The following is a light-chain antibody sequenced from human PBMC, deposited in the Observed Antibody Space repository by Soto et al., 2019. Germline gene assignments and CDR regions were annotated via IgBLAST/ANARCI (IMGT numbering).Light chain of an antibody. Sequence: DIQMTHSPSSLSASVEARVTIICRASQSVSTRLAWYQQKPGKAPKLLIYDASSLESGVPQRFSGSGSGTEFTLTISSLQTDDFSTYYCQQYHSYWTFGQGTKVDNK. CDR1: QSVSTR. J-gene: IGKJ1*01. CDR3: QQYHSYWT. V-gene: IGKV1-5*02. CDR2: DAS.